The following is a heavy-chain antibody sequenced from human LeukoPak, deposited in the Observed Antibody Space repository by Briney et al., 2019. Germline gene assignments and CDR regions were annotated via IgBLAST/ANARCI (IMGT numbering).Heavy chain of an antibody. CDR3: ARSYVVDTAMDTFDY. CDR1: GGSISSSNW. J-gene: IGHJ4*02. Sequence: PSETLSLTCAVSGGSISSSNWWSWVRQPPGKGLEWIGEIYHSGSTNYNPSLKSRVTISVDKSKNQFSLKPSSVTAADTAVYYCARSYVVDTAMDTFDYWGQGTLVTVSS. CDR2: IYHSGST. V-gene: IGHV4-4*02. D-gene: IGHD5-18*01.